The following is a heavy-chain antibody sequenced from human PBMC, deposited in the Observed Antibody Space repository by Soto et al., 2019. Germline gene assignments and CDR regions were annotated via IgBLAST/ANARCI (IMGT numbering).Heavy chain of an antibody. Sequence: ASVKVSCKASGYAFSSYDINWVRQATGQGLEWMGWMNPDSGNTGFSPKFQGRLIMTRDTSISTAYMEMSSLRSEDTAVYYCARSIVVVTDFDYWGQGTLVTVSS. J-gene: IGHJ4*02. CDR3: ARSIVVVTDFDY. D-gene: IGHD2-21*02. CDR1: GYAFSSYD. V-gene: IGHV1-8*01. CDR2: MNPDSGNT.